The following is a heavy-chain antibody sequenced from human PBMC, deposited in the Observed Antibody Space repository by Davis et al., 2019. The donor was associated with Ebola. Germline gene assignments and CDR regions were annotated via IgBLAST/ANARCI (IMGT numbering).Heavy chain of an antibody. Sequence: AASVKVSCKASGYSFTTYAINWVRQAPGQGLEWMGWISTYNGNTKYAQKMQGRVTMTTDTSTSTVHMELKSLRSDDTAVYYCARLCSGGRCYSESYYHGMDVWGKGTTVTVSS. V-gene: IGHV1-18*01. CDR2: ISTYNGNT. D-gene: IGHD2-15*01. J-gene: IGHJ6*04. CDR1: GYSFTTYA. CDR3: ARLCSGGRCYSESYYHGMDV.